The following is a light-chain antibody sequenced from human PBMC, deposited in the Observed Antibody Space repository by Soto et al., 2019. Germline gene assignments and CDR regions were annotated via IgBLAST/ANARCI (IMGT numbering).Light chain of an antibody. CDR1: QSLLHSDGNTY. CDR2: KVS. V-gene: IGKV2-24*01. J-gene: IGKJ1*01. Sequence: EIVMTQTPLSSPVTLGHAASISCRSSQSLLHSDGNTYLSWFQQRPGQPPRLLIYKVSDRFSGVTDRLSGSGAGTDFTLTISRVEAEDVGFSYCMQATQSHWTFGQGTKVDIK. CDR3: MQATQSHWT.